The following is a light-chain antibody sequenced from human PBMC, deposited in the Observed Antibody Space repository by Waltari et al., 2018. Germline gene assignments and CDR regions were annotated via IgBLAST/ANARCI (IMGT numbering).Light chain of an antibody. J-gene: IGLJ3*02. Sequence: QSALTQPPSVSGSLGQTVSISCTRSDSAVVDFERVSWYRQSPGTAPKLLIYEVTGRPSGVSGRFSGSKSGNTASLTISGLQPDDEADYYCSSYIPRRTWVFGGGTTLTVL. V-gene: IGLV2-18*02. CDR2: EVT. CDR3: SSYIPRRTWV. CDR1: DSAVVDFER.